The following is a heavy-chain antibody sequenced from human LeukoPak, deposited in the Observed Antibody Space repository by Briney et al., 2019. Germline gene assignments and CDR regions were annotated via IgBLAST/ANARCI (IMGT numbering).Heavy chain of an antibody. J-gene: IGHJ6*02. CDR2: ISSSSSYI. D-gene: IGHD2-2*01. Sequence: GGSLRLSCAASGFTFSSYSMNWVRQAPGKGLEWVSSISSSSSYIYYADSVKGRFTISRDNAKNTLYLQMSSLRAEDTAVNSCARSREWCCSSTSCYQAGMDVWGQGTTVTVSS. CDR1: GFTFSSYS. CDR3: ARSREWCCSSTSCYQAGMDV. V-gene: IGHV3-21*01.